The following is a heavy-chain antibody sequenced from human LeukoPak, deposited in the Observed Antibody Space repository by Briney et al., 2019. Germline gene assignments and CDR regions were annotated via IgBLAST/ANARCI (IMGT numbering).Heavy chain of an antibody. CDR3: ARGRTTGEFDY. Sequence: GASVKVSCKASGGTFSSYAISWVRQAPGQGLEWMGRIIPIFGTANYAQKFQGRVTITTDESTSTAYMELSSLISDDTAVYYCARGRTTGEFDYWGQGTLVTVSS. J-gene: IGHJ4*02. D-gene: IGHD4-11*01. V-gene: IGHV1-69*05. CDR2: IIPIFGTA. CDR1: GGTFSSYA.